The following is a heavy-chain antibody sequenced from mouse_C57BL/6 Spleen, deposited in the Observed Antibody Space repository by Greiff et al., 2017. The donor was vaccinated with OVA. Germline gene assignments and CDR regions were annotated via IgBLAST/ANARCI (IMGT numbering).Heavy chain of an antibody. Sequence: EVKLLESGPGLVKPSQSLSLTCSVTGYSITSGYYWNWIRQFPGNKLEWMGYISYDGSNNYNPSLKNRISITRDTSKNQFFLKLNSVTTEDTATYYCARCGYYEDAMDYWGQGTSVTVSS. V-gene: IGHV3-6*01. CDR3: ARCGYYEDAMDY. J-gene: IGHJ4*01. CDR2: ISYDGSN. CDR1: GYSITSGYY. D-gene: IGHD2-3*01.